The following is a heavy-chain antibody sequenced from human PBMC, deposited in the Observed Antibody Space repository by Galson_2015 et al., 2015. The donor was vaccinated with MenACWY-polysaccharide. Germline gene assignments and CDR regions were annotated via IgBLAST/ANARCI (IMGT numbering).Heavy chain of an antibody. V-gene: IGHV3-7*01. CDR3: AREWMPLWRPRDY. D-gene: IGHD5-18*01. CDR2: IKQDGSEK. J-gene: IGHJ4*02. CDR1: GFTVSGYW. Sequence: SLRLSCAASGFTVSGYWMNWVRQAPGKGLEWVANIKQDGSEKNYVDSVEGRFTISRDNAKNSLYLQMNSLRAEDTAVYYCAREWMPLWRPRDYWGQGTLVTVSS.